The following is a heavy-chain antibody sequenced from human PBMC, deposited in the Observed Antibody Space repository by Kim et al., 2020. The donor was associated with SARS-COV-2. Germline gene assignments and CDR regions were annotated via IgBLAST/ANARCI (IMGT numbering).Heavy chain of an antibody. CDR1: GGSVSSGSYY. CDR3: ARDNRREYCSGGSCPGFDP. CDR2: IYYSGST. J-gene: IGHJ5*02. D-gene: IGHD2-15*01. V-gene: IGHV4-61*01. Sequence: SETLSLTCTVSGGSVSSGSYYWSWIRQPPGKGLEWIGYIYYSGSTNYNPSLKSRVTISVDTSKNQFSLKLSSVTAADTAVYYCARDNRREYCSGGSCPGFDPWGQGTLVTVSS.